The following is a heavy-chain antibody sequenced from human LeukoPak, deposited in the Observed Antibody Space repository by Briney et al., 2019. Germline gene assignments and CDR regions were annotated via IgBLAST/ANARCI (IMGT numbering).Heavy chain of an antibody. J-gene: IGHJ5*02. CDR3: ARHGTTGTNLNWFDP. CDR1: GGSLSSYY. CDR2: IYYSGST. Sequence: SETLSLTCTVSGGSLSSYYWSWIRQPPGKGLEWIGYIYYSGSTNYNPSLKSRVSISIDTSKSQFSLKVSSVTAADTAVYYCARHGTTGTNLNWFDPWGQGTLVTVSS. D-gene: IGHD1-1*01. V-gene: IGHV4-59*01.